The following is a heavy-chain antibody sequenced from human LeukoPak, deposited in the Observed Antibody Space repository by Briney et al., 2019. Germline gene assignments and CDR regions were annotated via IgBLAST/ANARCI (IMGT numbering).Heavy chain of an antibody. Sequence: SQTLSLTCAISGDSFSTNSATWTWLRQSPSRGLEWLGRTYYRSKWYNDYAVSMKSRITINPDTSKNQFSLQLNSVTPEDTAVYYCARLVGASWFDSWGQGTLVTVSS. CDR3: ARLVGASWFDS. CDR1: GDSFSTNSAT. V-gene: IGHV6-1*01. D-gene: IGHD1-26*01. CDR2: TYYRSKWYN. J-gene: IGHJ5*01.